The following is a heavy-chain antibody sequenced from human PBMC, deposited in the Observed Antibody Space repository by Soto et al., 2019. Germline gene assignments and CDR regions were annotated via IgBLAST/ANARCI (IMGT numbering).Heavy chain of an antibody. CDR2: IKSKTDGGTT. CDR3: TTDLTTYYDILTGLGGASDY. CDR1: GFTFSNAW. D-gene: IGHD3-9*01. Sequence: PGGSLRLSCAASGFTFSNAWMNWVRQAPGKGLEWVGRIKSKTDGGTTDYAAPVKGRFSISRDDSKNTLYLQMNSLKTEDTAVYYFTTDLTTYYDILTGLGGASDYWGQGTLVTVSS. V-gene: IGHV3-15*07. J-gene: IGHJ4*02.